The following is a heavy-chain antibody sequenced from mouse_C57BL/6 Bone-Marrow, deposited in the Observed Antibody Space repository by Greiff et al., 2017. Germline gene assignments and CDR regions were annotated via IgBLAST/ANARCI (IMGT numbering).Heavy chain of an antibody. CDR3: VRQKYGSETWFAY. CDR1: GFSFNTYA. V-gene: IGHV10-1*01. J-gene: IGHJ3*01. D-gene: IGHD1-1*01. Sequence: EVQLVESGGGLVQPKGSLKLSCAASGFSFNTYAMNWVRHAPGKGLEWVARIRSKSNNYATYYADSVKDRFTISRDDSESMLYLQMNNLKTEDTAMYYCVRQKYGSETWFAYWGQGTLVTVSA. CDR2: IRSKSNNYAT.